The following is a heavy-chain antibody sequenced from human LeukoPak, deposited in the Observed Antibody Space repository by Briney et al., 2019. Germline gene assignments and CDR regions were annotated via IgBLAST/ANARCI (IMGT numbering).Heavy chain of an antibody. CDR2: INPSGGST. Sequence: ASVKVSCKASGYTFTSYYMHWVRQAPGQGLEWMGIINPSGGSTSYAQKFQGRVTMTRDMSTSTVYMELSSLRSEDTAVYYCARSYCGGDCYPLFDYWGQGTLVTVSS. J-gene: IGHJ4*02. D-gene: IGHD2-21*02. V-gene: IGHV1-46*01. CDR3: ARSYCGGDCYPLFDY. CDR1: GYTFTSYY.